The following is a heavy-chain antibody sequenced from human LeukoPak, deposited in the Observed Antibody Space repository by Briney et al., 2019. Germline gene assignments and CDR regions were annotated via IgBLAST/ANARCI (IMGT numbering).Heavy chain of an antibody. V-gene: IGHV4-59*01. CDR3: ARHRFGHLFDY. D-gene: IGHD3-16*01. CDR2: IYYSGST. Sequence: SETLSLTCTVSGGSISSYYWSWIRQPPGKGLEWIGYIYYSGSTNYNPSLKSRATVSLDTSRNQVSLILSSVTAADTAVYYCARHRFGHLFDYWGQGTLVIVSS. CDR1: GGSISSYY. J-gene: IGHJ4*02.